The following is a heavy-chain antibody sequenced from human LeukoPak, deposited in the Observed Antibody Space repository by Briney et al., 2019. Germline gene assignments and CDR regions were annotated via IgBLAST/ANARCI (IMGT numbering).Heavy chain of an antibody. CDR1: GYTFTHYP. CDR3: ASEAVWNWFDP. D-gene: IGHD2-8*01. CDR2: VNTKTGNP. J-gene: IGHJ5*02. V-gene: IGHV7-4-1*02. Sequence: GASVTVSCTASGYTFTHYPINWVRQAPGQGLEWMGWVNTKTGNPTYARGFAGRFVFSLDTPVSTAYLQISSLRAEDTAVYYCASEAVWNWFDPWGQGTLVTVSS.